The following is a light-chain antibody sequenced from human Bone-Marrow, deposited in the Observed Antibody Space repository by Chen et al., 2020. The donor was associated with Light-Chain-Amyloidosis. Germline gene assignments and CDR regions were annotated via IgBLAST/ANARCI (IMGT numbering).Light chain of an antibody. CDR1: DLPTKY. J-gene: IGLJ2*01. CDR3: QSADSSGTYEVI. V-gene: IGLV3-25*03. Sequence: SYELTQPPSVSVSPGQTARITLSGDDLPTKYAYWYQHKPGKAPVLVIHRDTERPSGISERFSGSSSGTTATLTISGVQAEDEADYHCQSADSSGTYEVIFGGGTKLTVL. CDR2: RDT.